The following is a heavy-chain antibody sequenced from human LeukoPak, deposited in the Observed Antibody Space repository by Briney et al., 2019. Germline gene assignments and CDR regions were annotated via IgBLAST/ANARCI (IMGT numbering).Heavy chain of an antibody. CDR1: GYTLTELS. V-gene: IGHV1-24*01. CDR3: SGWYGVHRFQH. CDR2: FDPEDGET. Sequence: ASVKVSCKVSGYTLTELSMHWVRQAPGKGREWRGGFDPEDGETIYTQKFQGRVTMTEDTSTDTAYMELSSLRSEDTAVYYCSGWYGVHRFQHWGQGTLVTVSS. D-gene: IGHD6-19*01. J-gene: IGHJ1*01.